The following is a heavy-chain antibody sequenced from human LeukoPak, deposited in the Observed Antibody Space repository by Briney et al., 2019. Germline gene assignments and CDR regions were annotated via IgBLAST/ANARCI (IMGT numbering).Heavy chain of an antibody. CDR3: ARAGGGDGYNTFDY. D-gene: IGHD5-24*01. Sequence: GASVKVSCKASGGTFSSYAISWVRQAPGQGLEWMGGIIPIFGTANYAQKFQGRVTITADESTSTAYMELSSLRSEDTAVYYCARAGGGDGYNTFDYWGQGTLVTVSS. CDR1: GGTFSSYA. J-gene: IGHJ4*02. V-gene: IGHV1-69*13. CDR2: IIPIFGTA.